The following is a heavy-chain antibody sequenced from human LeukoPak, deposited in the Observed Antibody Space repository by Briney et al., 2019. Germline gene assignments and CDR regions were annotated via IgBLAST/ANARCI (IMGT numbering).Heavy chain of an antibody. CDR2: MNPNSGNT. CDR3: ARVDRYYDYVWGSYRYRYYFDY. V-gene: IGHV1-8*01. J-gene: IGHJ4*02. Sequence: ASVKVSCKASGYTFTSYDINWVRQATGQGLEWMGWMNPNSGNTGYAQKFQGRVTMTRNTSISTAYMELSRLRSEDTAVYYCARVDRYYDYVWGSYRYRYYFDYWGQGTLVTVSS. D-gene: IGHD3-16*02. CDR1: GYTFTSYD.